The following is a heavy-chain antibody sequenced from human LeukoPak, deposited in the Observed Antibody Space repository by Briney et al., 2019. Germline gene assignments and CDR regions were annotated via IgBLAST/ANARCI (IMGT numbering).Heavy chain of an antibody. V-gene: IGHV3-48*03. CDR1: GFTFSSYE. CDR3: ARDLSYCTITSCSYYYYGMDV. J-gene: IGHJ6*02. CDR2: ISSSGGTM. Sequence: GGSLRLSCSASGFTFSSYEMNWVRQAPGKGLEWVSYISSSGGTMYYADSVKGRFTISRDNAKNSLYLQMNSLRAEDTAVYYCARDLSYCTITSCSYYYYGMDVWGQGTTVTVSS. D-gene: IGHD2-2*01.